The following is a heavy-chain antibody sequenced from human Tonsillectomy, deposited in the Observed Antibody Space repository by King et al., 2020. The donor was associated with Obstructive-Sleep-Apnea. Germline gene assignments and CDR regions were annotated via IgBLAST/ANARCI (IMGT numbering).Heavy chain of an antibody. V-gene: IGHV3-33*01. CDR1: GFSFSSYG. CDR3: ARGGVVVPNYGMDV. J-gene: IGHJ6*02. Sequence: QRQLVESGGGVVQPGRSLRLSCAASGFSFSSYGMHWVRQAPGKGLEWVAVIWYDGSHKYYADSVKGRFTISRDNSKNTLYLQMNSLRAEDTAVFYCARGGVVVPNYGMDVWGQGTTVTVSS. CDR2: IWYDGSHK. D-gene: IGHD2-21*01.